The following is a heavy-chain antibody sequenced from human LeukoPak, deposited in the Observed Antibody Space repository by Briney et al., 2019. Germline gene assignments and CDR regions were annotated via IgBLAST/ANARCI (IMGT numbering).Heavy chain of an antibody. CDR2: IKQDGIEK. CDR3: ARGSSGYYCDHFRT. J-gene: IGHJ1*01. Sequence: PGGSLRLSCAASGFTFSNFWMTWIRQAPGKGLEWVANIKQDGIEKYYVDSVEGRFTVSRDNTKNTLFLQMDSLRAEDTAVYYCARGSSGYYCDHFRTWGQGFLVTVSS. D-gene: IGHD3-22*01. CDR1: GFTFSNFW. V-gene: IGHV3-7*01.